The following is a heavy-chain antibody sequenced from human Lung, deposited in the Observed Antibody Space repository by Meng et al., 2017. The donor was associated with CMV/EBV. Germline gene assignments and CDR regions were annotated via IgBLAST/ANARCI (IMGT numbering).Heavy chain of an antibody. CDR3: ARGKRDFWSGFITDWFDP. V-gene: IGHV1-8*02. D-gene: IGHD3-3*01. Sequence: NFITYEITWVRQATGQGLEWMGWMNPSSGNTGYAQKFQGRVSITRDTSISTFYMELSSLRSEDTAVYYCARGKRDFWSGFITDWFDPWGQGTLVTVSS. J-gene: IGHJ5*02. CDR1: NFITYE. CDR2: MNPSSGNT.